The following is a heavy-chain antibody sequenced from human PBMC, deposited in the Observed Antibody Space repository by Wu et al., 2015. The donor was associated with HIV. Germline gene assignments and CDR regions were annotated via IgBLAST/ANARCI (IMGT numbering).Heavy chain of an antibody. CDR2: INPNSGGT. CDR1: GYTFTGYY. V-gene: IGHV1-2*02. Sequence: QVQLVQSGAEVKKPGASVKVSCKASGYTFTGYYMHWVRQAPGQGLEWMGWINPNSGGTNYAQKFQGRVTMTRDTSISTAYMELSRLRSDDTAVYYCARVMGPSSGWYERYYYYGMDVVGPRGPRSPSP. D-gene: IGHD6-19*01. J-gene: IGHJ6*02. CDR3: ARVMGPSSGWYERYYYYGMDV.